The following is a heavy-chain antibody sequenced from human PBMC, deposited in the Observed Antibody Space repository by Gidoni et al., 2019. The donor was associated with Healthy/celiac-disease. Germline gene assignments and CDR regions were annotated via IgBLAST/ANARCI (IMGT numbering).Heavy chain of an antibody. V-gene: IGHV3-23*01. J-gene: IGHJ6*02. CDR1: GFTFSSYA. Sequence: EVQLLESGGGLVQPGGSLRLSCAASGFTFSSYAMSWVRQAPGKGLEWVSAISGSGGSTYYADSVKGRFTISRDNSKNTLYLQMNSLRAEDTAVYYCAKDWNTIFGVVRRYYYGMDVWGQGTTVTVSS. CDR3: AKDWNTIFGVVRRYYYGMDV. CDR2: ISGSGGST. D-gene: IGHD3-3*01.